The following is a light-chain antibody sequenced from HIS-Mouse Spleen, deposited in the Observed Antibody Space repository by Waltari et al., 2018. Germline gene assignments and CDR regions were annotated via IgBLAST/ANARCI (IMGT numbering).Light chain of an antibody. J-gene: IGKJ1*01. CDR3: QQYNSYSST. CDR1: QSISSW. CDR2: KAS. V-gene: IGKV1-5*03. Sequence: DIQMTQSSPPLSASVGDRVTITCRSSQSISSWLAWYQQKPGKAPKLLIYKASSLESGVPSRFSGSGSGTEFTLTISSLQPDDFATYYCQQYNSYSSTFGQGTKVEIK.